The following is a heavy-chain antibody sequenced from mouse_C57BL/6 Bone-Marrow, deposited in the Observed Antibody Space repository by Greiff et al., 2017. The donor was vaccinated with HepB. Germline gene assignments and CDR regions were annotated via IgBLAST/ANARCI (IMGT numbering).Heavy chain of an antibody. CDR1: GFTFSNYW. CDR3: ADRVYYGYDEGNYYAMDY. CDR2: IRLKSVTYAT. D-gene: IGHD2-2*01. Sequence: EVTLVESGGGLVQPGGSMKLSCVASGFTFSNYWMNWVRQSPEQGLEWVAHIRLKSVTYATHYAESVKGRFTISRDDAKSSVNLQMNNLRAEDTGIYYCADRVYYGYDEGNYYAMDYWGQGTSVTVSS. J-gene: IGHJ4*01. V-gene: IGHV6-3*01.